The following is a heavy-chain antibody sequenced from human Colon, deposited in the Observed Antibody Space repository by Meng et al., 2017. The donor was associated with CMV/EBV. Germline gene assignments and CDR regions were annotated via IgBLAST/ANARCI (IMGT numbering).Heavy chain of an antibody. CDR3: ASSYGDIVVVPAAIN. D-gene: IGHD2-2*02. J-gene: IGHJ4*02. V-gene: IGHV3-23*01. CDR1: GFTFSSYA. CDR2: ISGSGGST. Sequence: GESLKISCAASGFTFSSYAMSWVRQAPGKGLEWVSAISGSGGSTYYADSVKGRFTISRDNSKNTLYLQMNSLRAEDTAVYYCASSYGDIVVVPAAINGGQGTLVTVSS.